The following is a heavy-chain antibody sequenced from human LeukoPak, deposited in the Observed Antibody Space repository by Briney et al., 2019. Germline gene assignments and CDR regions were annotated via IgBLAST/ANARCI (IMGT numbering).Heavy chain of an antibody. J-gene: IGHJ4*02. V-gene: IGHV3-48*01. CDR2: ISSSSSTI. CDR1: GFTFSSYS. CDR3: ATTDVGTAMPFDY. Sequence: GGSLRLSCAASGFTFSSYSMNWVRQAPGKGLEWVSYISSSSSTIYYADSVKGRFTISRDNAKNSLYLQMNSLRAEDTAVYYCATTDVGTAMPFDYWGQGTLVTVSS. D-gene: IGHD5-18*01.